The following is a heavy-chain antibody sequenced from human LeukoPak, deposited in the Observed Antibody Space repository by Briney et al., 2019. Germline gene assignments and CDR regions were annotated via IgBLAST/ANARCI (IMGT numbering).Heavy chain of an antibody. V-gene: IGHV1-2*02. CDR1: GYTFTCYY. Sequence: GASVKVCCKASGYTFTCYYMHWGRQAHGQGMEWMGGINPNSGGTNYAQKFQGRVTMTRDTSISTAYMELSRLRSDDTAVYYCAIAGRRRYGVVPAAARDYWGQRTLVTVAS. D-gene: IGHD2-2*01. CDR3: AIAGRRRYGVVPAAARDY. CDR2: INPNSGGT. J-gene: IGHJ4*02.